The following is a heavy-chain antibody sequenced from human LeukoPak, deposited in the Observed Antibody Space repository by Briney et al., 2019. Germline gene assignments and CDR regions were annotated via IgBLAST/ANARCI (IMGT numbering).Heavy chain of an antibody. D-gene: IGHD5-18*01. CDR2: ISANTGNT. J-gene: IGHJ4*02. V-gene: IGHV1-18*03. CDR3: AREDSATVDY. CDR1: GYTFSTYY. Sequence: GASVKVSCKASGYTFSTYYMHWVRQAPGQGLEWMGWISANTGNTNYAQRLQGRVTMTTDTPTSTAYMELRSLRSDDVAVYYCAREDSATVDYWGQGTLVTVSS.